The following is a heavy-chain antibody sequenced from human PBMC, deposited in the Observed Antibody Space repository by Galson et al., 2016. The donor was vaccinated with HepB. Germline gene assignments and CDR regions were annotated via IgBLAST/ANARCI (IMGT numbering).Heavy chain of an antibody. J-gene: IGHJ6*02. Sequence: SLRLSCAASGFSLRRHAAYWVRLAPGRGLHWLATMSNDGTKEYYAESVKGRFTISRDNANNVLFLQMNGLRVDDTALYYCAREMVTGSSTAYYYAMGDWGRGTTVTVSS. V-gene: IGHV3-30*03. CDR3: AREMVTGSSTAYYYAMGD. CDR1: GFSLRRHA. CDR2: MSNDGTKE. D-gene: IGHD2-21*02.